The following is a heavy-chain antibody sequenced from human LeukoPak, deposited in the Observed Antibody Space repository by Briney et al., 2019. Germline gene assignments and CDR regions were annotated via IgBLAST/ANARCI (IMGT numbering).Heavy chain of an antibody. D-gene: IGHD4-17*01. CDR1: GLTFSSYA. Sequence: PGGSLRLSCAASGLTFSSYAMSWVRQAPGKGLEWVSAISGSGGSTYYADSVKGRFTISRDNSKNTLYLQMNSLRAEDTAVYYCAKVYGSGLKRQYYFDYWGQGTLVTVSS. V-gene: IGHV3-23*01. J-gene: IGHJ4*02. CDR2: ISGSGGST. CDR3: AKVYGSGLKRQYYFDY.